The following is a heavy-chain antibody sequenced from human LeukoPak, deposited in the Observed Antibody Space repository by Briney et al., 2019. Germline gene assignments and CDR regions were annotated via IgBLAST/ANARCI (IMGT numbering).Heavy chain of an antibody. V-gene: IGHV3-53*01. Sequence: GGSLRLSCAASGFTVSSNYMSWVRQAPGKGLEWVSVIYSGGSTYYADSVKGRFTISRDNSKNTLYLQMNSLRDEDTVVYYCAREPGIIMVRGIIPYCYYYMHVWGTGPTVTVSS. CDR1: GFTVSSNY. CDR2: IYSGGST. CDR3: AREPGIIMVRGIIPYCYYYMHV. D-gene: IGHD3-10*01. J-gene: IGHJ6*03.